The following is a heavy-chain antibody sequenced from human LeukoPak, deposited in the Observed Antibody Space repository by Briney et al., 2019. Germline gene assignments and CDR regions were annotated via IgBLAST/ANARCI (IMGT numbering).Heavy chain of an antibody. J-gene: IGHJ6*04. Sequence: GRPLRLSCAASGFTFRNYAMNWVRQAPGKGLEWVAVLSHDAKNKFYAGSVKGRFTISRDNSKNTLDLQMNSLRPEDTAVYYCARDRDRDIIGDGMDVWGKGTTVTVSS. CDR1: GFTFRNYA. CDR2: LSHDAKNK. CDR3: ARDRDRDIIGDGMDV. V-gene: IGHV3-30*04. D-gene: IGHD2-15*01.